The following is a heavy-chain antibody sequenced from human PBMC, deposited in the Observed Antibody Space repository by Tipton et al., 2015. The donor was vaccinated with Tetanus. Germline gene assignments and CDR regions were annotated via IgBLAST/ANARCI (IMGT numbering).Heavy chain of an antibody. V-gene: IGHV4-4*07. CDR2: IYTSGSTSGST. Sequence: TLSLTCTVSGDSISTYCWNWVRQPAGKGPEWIGRIYTSGSTSGSTHYNPSLKSRATLSLDTSKGQFSLKLSSLTAADTAVYYCTRVTISSGWSDIWGQGTLVTVSS. J-gene: IGHJ3*02. D-gene: IGHD6-19*01. CDR1: GDSISTYC. CDR3: TRVTISSGWSDI.